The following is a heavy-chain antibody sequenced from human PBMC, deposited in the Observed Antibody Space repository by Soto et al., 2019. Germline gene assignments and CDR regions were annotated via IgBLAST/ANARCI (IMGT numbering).Heavy chain of an antibody. CDR2: ISYDGSNK. J-gene: IGHJ6*04. CDR1: GFTFSSYA. V-gene: IGHV3-30-3*01. CDR3: ARDKRSVVVVPVDVMDV. Sequence: LRLSCAASGFTFSSYAMHWVRQAPGKGLEWVAVISYDGSNKYCADSVKGRFTISRDNSKNTLYLQMNSLRAEDTAVYYCARDKRSVVVVPVDVMDVWGKGTTVTVSS. D-gene: IGHD2-2*01.